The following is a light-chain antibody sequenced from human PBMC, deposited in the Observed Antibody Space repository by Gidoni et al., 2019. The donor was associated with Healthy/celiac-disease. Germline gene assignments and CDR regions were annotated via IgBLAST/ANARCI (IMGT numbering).Light chain of an antibody. CDR1: QSVSSSY. J-gene: IGKJ1*01. CDR3: QQYGSSPWT. Sequence: SVFTQSPGTLSLSPGERATLSCRASQSVSSSYLAWYQQKPGQATRLLIYGASSRATGIPDRFSGSGSGTDFTLTISRLDPEDFAVYYCQQYGSSPWTFGQGTKVEIK. V-gene: IGKV3-20*01. CDR2: GAS.